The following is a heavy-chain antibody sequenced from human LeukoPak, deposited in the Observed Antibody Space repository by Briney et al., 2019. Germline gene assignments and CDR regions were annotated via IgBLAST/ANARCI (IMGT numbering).Heavy chain of an antibody. V-gene: IGHV3-9*01. Sequence: GGSLRLSCAGSGFIFNNYAMNWVRQPPGKGLEWVSGISWNSGTIDYADSVRGRFTISRDNAKNSLYLQMDSLRVEDTAFYYCAKDNRRHYTSGPNPDSLHWGQGALVTVSS. D-gene: IGHD6-19*01. J-gene: IGHJ4*02. CDR3: AKDNRRHYTSGPNPDSLH. CDR2: ISWNSGTI. CDR1: GFIFNNYA.